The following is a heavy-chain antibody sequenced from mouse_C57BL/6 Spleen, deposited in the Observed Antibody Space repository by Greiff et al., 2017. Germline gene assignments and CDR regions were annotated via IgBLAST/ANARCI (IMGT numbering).Heavy chain of an antibody. J-gene: IGHJ2*01. Sequence: QVQLQQPGAELVKPGASVKMSCKASGYTFTSYWITWVKQRPGQGLEWIGDVYPGSGSTNYNEKFKSKATLTVDTSSSTTYMQLSSLTSEDSAVYYCARYDYYFDYWGQGTTLTVSS. CDR2: VYPGSGST. CDR1: GYTFTSYW. CDR3: ARYDYYFDY. V-gene: IGHV1-55*01. D-gene: IGHD2-4*01.